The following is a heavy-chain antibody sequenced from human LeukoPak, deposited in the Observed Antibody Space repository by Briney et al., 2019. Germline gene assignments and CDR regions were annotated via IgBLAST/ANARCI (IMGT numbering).Heavy chain of an antibody. CDR2: IYYSGST. D-gene: IGHD3/OR15-3a*01. J-gene: IGHJ5*02. V-gene: IGHV4-59*08. Sequence: PSETLSLTCTVSGGSISSYYWNWIRQPPGKGLEWIGYIYYSGSTNYNPSLKSRVTISVDTSKNQFSLKLSSVTAADTAVYYCARGLLSGGNWFDPWGQGTLVTVSS. CDR3: ARGLLSGGNWFDP. CDR1: GGSISSYY.